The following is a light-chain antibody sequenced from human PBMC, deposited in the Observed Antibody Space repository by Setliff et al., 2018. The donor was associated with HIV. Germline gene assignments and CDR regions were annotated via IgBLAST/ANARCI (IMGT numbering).Light chain of an antibody. V-gene: IGLV2-11*01. CDR2: DVS. J-gene: IGLJ1*01. CDR3: CSYADNFSYV. CDR1: SSDVGGYNY. Sequence: QSALTQPRSVSGSPGQSVTISCTGSSSDVGGYNYVPWYQQHPGKAPKVMIYDVSKRPSGVLDSFSGSKSDNTASLTISGLQAEDEADYYCCSYADNFSYVFGGGTKVTVL.